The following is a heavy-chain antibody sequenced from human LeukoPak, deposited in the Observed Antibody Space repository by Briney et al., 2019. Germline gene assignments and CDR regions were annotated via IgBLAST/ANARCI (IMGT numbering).Heavy chain of an antibody. CDR1: GSSVSSNF. CDR3: VRDKGLRPTERFDS. Sequence: GGSLRLSCAVSGSSVSSNFMTWVRQAPGKGLEWVSLILGETTTTYADSVEGRFTISRDNSKNTLYLQMNRLRAEDTAVYYCVRDKGLRPTERFDSWGQGTLVAVSS. CDR2: ILGETTT. J-gene: IGHJ4*02. D-gene: IGHD3/OR15-3a*01. V-gene: IGHV3-53*01.